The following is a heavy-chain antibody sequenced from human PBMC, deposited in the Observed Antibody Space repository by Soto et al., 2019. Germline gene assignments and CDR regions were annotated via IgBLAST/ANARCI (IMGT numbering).Heavy chain of an antibody. Sequence: SVKVSCKASGFTFTSSAVQWVRQARGQRLEWIGWIVVGSGNTNYAQKFQERVTITRDMSTSTAYMELSSLRSEDTAVYYCAANPSHTYYYDSSGYPMAFDIWGQGAMVTVSS. CDR1: GFTFTSSA. V-gene: IGHV1-58*01. CDR2: IVVGSGNT. J-gene: IGHJ3*02. D-gene: IGHD3-22*01. CDR3: AANPSHTYYYDSSGYPMAFDI.